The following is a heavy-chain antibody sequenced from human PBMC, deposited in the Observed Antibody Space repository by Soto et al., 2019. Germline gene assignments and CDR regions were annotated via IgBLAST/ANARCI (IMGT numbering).Heavy chain of an antibody. CDR2: IYYSGST. J-gene: IGHJ4*02. Sequence: PSETLSLTCTVSGGSISSYYWSWIRQPPGKGLEWIGYIYYSGSTNYNPSLKSRVTISVDTSKNQFSLKLSSVTAADTAVYYCAHSGEGSGYAFDYWGQGTLVTVSS. V-gene: IGHV4-59*01. CDR3: AHSGEGSGYAFDY. D-gene: IGHD5-12*01. CDR1: GGSISSYY.